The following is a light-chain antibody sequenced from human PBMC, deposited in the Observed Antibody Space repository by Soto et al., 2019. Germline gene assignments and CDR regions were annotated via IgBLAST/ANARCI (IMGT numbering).Light chain of an antibody. CDR3: HQYGGSPGA. CDR1: QHITRTY. J-gene: IGKJ1*01. Sequence: EVVLTQSPGTLSLSPGERATLSCRASQHITRTYLAWYQQKRGQAPRLLVYSTSSRATGISGRFSGSGSGTDFTLTISRLEPEDFAMYYCHQYGGSPGAFGQGTRVEIK. CDR2: STS. V-gene: IGKV3-20*01.